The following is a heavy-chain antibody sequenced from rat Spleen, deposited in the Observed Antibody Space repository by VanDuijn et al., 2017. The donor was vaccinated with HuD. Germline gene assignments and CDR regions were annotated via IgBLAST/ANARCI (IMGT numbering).Heavy chain of an antibody. CDR1: GFTFNNYD. Sequence: EVQLVESGGGLVQPGRSLKLSCAASGFTFNNYDMAWVRQAPTRGLEWVAYISTGGGGTYYRDSVKGRFTISRDNAKTTLYLQMDSLRSEDTATYYCARRYYSGFDYWGQGVMVTVSS. CDR2: ISTGGGGT. V-gene: IGHV5-25*01. CDR3: ARRYYSGFDY. J-gene: IGHJ2*01. D-gene: IGHD1-1*01.